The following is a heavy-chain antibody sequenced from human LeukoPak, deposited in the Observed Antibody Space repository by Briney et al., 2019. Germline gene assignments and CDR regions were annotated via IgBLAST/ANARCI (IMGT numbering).Heavy chain of an antibody. Sequence: SGGPLRLSCAASGFTFSSYAMSWVRQAPGKGLEWVSAISGSGGSTYYADSVKGRFTISRDNSKNTLYLQMNSLRAEDTAVYYCAKDTAYYYGSGSFYFDYWGQGTLVTVSS. J-gene: IGHJ4*02. CDR3: AKDTAYYYGSGSFYFDY. CDR2: ISGSGGST. D-gene: IGHD3-10*01. CDR1: GFTFSSYA. V-gene: IGHV3-23*01.